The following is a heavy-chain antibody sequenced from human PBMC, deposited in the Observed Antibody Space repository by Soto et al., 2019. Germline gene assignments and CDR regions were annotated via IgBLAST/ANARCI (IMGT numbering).Heavy chain of an antibody. D-gene: IGHD6-6*01. CDR1: RGAFSSYT. V-gene: IGHV1-69*04. CDR3: ARDFWDSSSSN. CDR2: IIPILGIA. J-gene: IGHJ4*02. Sequence: EASVKVSSKACRGAFSSYTIRWVRQAPGQGLEWMGRIIPILGIASYAQKFQGRVTITADKSTSTAYMELSSLRSEDTAVYYCARDFWDSSSSNWGQGTLVTVTS.